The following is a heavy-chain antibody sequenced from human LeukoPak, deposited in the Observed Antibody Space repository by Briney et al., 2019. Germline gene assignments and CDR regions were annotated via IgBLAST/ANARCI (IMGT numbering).Heavy chain of an antibody. J-gene: IGHJ4*02. CDR2: IYYSGST. CDR3: ARHDYGDYGGVDY. D-gene: IGHD4-17*01. CDR1: GGSISSSSYY. V-gene: IGHV4-39*01. Sequence: SESLSLTCTVSGGSISSSSYYWGWIRQPPGKGLEWIGSIYYSGSTYYNPSLKSRVTISVDTSKNQFSLKLSSVTAADTAVYYCARHDYGDYGGVDYWGQGTLVTVSS.